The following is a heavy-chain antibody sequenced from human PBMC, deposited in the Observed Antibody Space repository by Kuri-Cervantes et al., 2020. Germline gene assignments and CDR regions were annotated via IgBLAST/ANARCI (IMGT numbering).Heavy chain of an antibody. CDR2: IHRDGII. Sequence: GESLKISCAASGFAVSTSSVGWVRQAPGKGLEWVSFIHRDGIIRYADSVQGRFTVSRDNSKDTLYLLMNSLRAEDTALYYCAKALGSSSWFFDYWGQGTLVTVSS. CDR1: GFAVSTSS. CDR3: AKALGSSSWFFDY. D-gene: IGHD6-13*01. J-gene: IGHJ4*02. V-gene: IGHV3-53*05.